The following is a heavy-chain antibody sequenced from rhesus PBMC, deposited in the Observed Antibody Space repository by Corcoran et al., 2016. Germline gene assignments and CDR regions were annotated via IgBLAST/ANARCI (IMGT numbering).Heavy chain of an antibody. J-gene: IGHJ4*01. CDR1: GGSFSGYY. CDR3: ARTPWGFSRFDY. Sequence: QVQLQESGPGLVKPSETLSLTCAVSGGSFSGYYWGWIRQPPGKGLEWIGYISGSRRSTDYTPSLQSRVPISTDTSTTQFSLKLSSVTAADTAVYYCARTPWGFSRFDYWGQGVLVTVSS. V-gene: IGHV4-165*01. CDR2: ISGSRRST. D-gene: IGHD7-45*01.